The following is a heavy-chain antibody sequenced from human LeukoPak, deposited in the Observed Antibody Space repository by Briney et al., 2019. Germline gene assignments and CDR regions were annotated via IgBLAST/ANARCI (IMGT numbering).Heavy chain of an antibody. D-gene: IGHD6-19*01. CDR1: GGSIISYY. CDR2: IHYSGST. J-gene: IGHJ4*02. Sequence: SETLSLTCTVSGGSIISYYWNWIRQPPGKGLEWIGYIHYSGSTNYNPSLRSRVTISVDTSKNQFSLKLSSLTAADTAVYYCARRRAVPGFYYFDYWGQGTLVTVSS. V-gene: IGHV4-59*08. CDR3: ARRRAVPGFYYFDY.